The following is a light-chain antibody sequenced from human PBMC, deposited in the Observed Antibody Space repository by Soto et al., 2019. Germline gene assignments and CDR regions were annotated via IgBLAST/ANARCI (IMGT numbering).Light chain of an antibody. V-gene: IGKV3-15*01. CDR2: GTS. Sequence: EIVMTQSPATLSVSPGERATLSCRASQSISSNLAWYQQKPGQAPRLLIYGTSTRATGIPSMFSGRGSGTGFTLTISSLQSEDRAVSYCQQCNDWPHTFGQGTKLEIK. J-gene: IGKJ2*01. CDR3: QQCNDWPHT. CDR1: QSISSN.